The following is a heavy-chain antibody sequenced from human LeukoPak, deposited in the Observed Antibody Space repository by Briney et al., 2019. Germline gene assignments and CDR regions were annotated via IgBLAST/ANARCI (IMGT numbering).Heavy chain of an antibody. D-gene: IGHD3-22*01. J-gene: IGHJ4*02. CDR1: GFTFDDYG. CDR3: ASGTLLQHRKTVFSAFDY. V-gene: IGHV3-7*01. CDR2: IKQDGSEI. Sequence: GGSLRLSCAASGFTFDDYGMSWVRQAPGKGLEWVANIKQDGSEIYYVDSVKGRFTISRDNAKNSLYLQMNSLRAEDTAVYFCASGTLLQHRKTVFSAFDYWGQGTLVTVSS.